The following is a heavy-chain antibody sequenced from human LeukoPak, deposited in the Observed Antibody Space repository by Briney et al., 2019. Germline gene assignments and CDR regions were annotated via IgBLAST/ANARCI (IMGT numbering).Heavy chain of an antibody. V-gene: IGHV1-2*02. Sequence: ASVKVSCKASGYTFTGYYMHWVRQAPGQGLEWMGWINPNSGGTNYAQKFQGRVTMTRDTSISTAYMELRSLRSDDTAVYYCARRYCSGGSCLGDYWSQGTLVTVSS. J-gene: IGHJ4*02. CDR3: ARRYCSGGSCLGDY. CDR2: INPNSGGT. CDR1: GYTFTGYY. D-gene: IGHD2-15*01.